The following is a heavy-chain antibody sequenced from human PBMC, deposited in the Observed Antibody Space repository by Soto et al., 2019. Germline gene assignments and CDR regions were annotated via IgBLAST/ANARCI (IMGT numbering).Heavy chain of an antibody. CDR1: GFTFSSYS. CDR2: ISGSGGST. J-gene: IGHJ4*02. V-gene: IGHV3-23*01. D-gene: IGHD2-2*02. CDR3: AKSRDYIRPWSISFDS. Sequence: PGGSLRLSCAASGFTFSSYSMTWVRQAPGGGLEWVSTISGSGGSTYYADSVKGRFTISRDNSKNTLYLQMNSLRADDTAVYYCAKSRDYIRPWSISFDSWGQGTLVTVSS.